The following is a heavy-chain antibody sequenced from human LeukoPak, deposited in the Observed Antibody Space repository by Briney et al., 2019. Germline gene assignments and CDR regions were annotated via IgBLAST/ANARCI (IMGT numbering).Heavy chain of an antibody. CDR2: ISDKSNSFTT. CDR3: AGGARMSSTWYLEYFQH. Sequence: PGGSLRLSCAASGFTFSDHYMDWVRQAPGKGLAWVGRISDKSNSFTTEYAASVKGRFTISRDDSENSVHLQMNSLKTEDTAVYYCAGGARMSSTWYLEYFQHWGQGTLVTVSS. D-gene: IGHD6-13*01. CDR1: GFTFSDHY. V-gene: IGHV3-72*01. J-gene: IGHJ1*01.